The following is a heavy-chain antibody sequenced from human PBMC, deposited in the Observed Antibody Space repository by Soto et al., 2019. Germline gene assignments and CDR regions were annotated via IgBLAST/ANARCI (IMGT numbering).Heavy chain of an antibody. CDR3: ARDGMGTLVGGMDV. CDR1: GGTFSNDA. V-gene: IGHV1-69*01. Sequence: QVQLVQSGAEVKNHGSSVKVSCKTSGGTFSNDAISWVRQAPGQGLEWMVGIIPIYGTTHYAQKFQDRVKLTADESTGTAYMELSSLRSEDTGVYYCARDGMGTLVGGMDVWGQGTTVTVSS. J-gene: IGHJ6*02. D-gene: IGHD6-6*01. CDR2: IIPIYGTT.